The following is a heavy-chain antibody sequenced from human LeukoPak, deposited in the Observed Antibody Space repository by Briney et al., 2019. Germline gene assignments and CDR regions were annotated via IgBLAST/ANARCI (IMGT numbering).Heavy chain of an antibody. Sequence: ASVKVSCKASGYTFTGYYMHWVRQAPGQGLEWMGWINPNSGGTNYAQKFQGRVTMTRDTSISTAYMELSRLRSDDTAVYYCARNSGIAAELSYYFDYWGQGTLVTVSS. CDR3: ARNSGIAAELSYYFDY. V-gene: IGHV1-2*02. D-gene: IGHD6-13*01. CDR1: GYTFTGYY. CDR2: INPNSGGT. J-gene: IGHJ4*02.